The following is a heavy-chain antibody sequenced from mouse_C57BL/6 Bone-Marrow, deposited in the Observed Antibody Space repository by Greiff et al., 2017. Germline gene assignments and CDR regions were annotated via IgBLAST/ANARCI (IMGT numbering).Heavy chain of an antibody. CDR2: IYPGAGDT. CDR3: ARSTYYSNYGYYFDY. Sequence: QVQLQQSGPELVKPGASVTISCKASGYAFSSSWMNWVKQRPGKGLAWIGRIYPGAGDTNYNGKFKGKATLTADKSSSTAYMQLSSLTSEDSAVYFCARSTYYSNYGYYFDYWGQGTTLTVSS. CDR1: GYAFSSSW. V-gene: IGHV1-82*01. D-gene: IGHD2-5*01. J-gene: IGHJ2*01.